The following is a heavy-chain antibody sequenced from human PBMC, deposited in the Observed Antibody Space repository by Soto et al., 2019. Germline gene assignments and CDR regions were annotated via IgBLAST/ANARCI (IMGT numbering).Heavy chain of an antibody. Sequence: SVKVSCKASGGTFSSYAISWVRQAPGQGLEWMGGIIPIFGTANYAQKFQGRVTITADESTSTAYMELSSLRSEDTAVYYCASAPSSGSRFYYYGMDVWGQGTTVTVSS. J-gene: IGHJ6*02. D-gene: IGHD3-10*01. CDR1: GGTFSSYA. V-gene: IGHV1-69*13. CDR2: IIPIFGTA. CDR3: ASAPSSGSRFYYYGMDV.